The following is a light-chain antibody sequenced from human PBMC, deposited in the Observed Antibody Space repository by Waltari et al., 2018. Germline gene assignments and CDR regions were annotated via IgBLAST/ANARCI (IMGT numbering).Light chain of an antibody. Sequence: QSALPQPASVSGSPGQSITISCPCTSSDVGGYNYVSWYQQHPGKVPKLMIYHVTERPSGVSNRFSGSKSGNTASLTISGLEAEDEADYYCSSFTSISTWVFGGGTKLTVL. CDR3: SSFTSISTWV. CDR2: HVT. V-gene: IGLV2-14*01. J-gene: IGLJ3*02. CDR1: SSDVGGYNY.